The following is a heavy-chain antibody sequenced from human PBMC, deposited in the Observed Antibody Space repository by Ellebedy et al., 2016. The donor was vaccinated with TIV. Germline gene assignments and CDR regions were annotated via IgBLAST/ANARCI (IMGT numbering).Heavy chain of an antibody. D-gene: IGHD3-9*01. CDR1: GFTFSTYW. CDR3: ATDRGYFTFDY. CDR2: IKEDGSQT. Sequence: PGGSLRLSCATSGFTFSTYWMAWVRQAPGKGLEWVANIKEDGSQTYYVGSVKGRFTIPRDNAKNSLYLQMNSLRADDTAVYYCATDRGYFTFDYWGQGSLITVSS. V-gene: IGHV3-7*01. J-gene: IGHJ4*02.